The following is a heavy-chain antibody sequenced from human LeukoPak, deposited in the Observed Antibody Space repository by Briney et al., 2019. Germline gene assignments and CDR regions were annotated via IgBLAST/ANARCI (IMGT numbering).Heavy chain of an antibody. CDR3: ARDKGPYYFDQ. Sequence: GGSLRLSCAASGFTFSNAWMSWVRQAPGKGVEWVGRIKSKTDGGTTDYAAPVKGRFTISRDDSKNTLYLQMNSLKTEGTAVYYCARDKGPYYFDQWGQGTLLTVSS. CDR1: GFTFSNAW. J-gene: IGHJ4*02. CDR2: IKSKTDGGTT. V-gene: IGHV3-15*01.